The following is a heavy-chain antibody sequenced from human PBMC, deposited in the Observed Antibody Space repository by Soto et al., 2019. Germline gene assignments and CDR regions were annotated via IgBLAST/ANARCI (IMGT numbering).Heavy chain of an antibody. CDR2: TYYRSKWYN. D-gene: IGHD1-7*01. V-gene: IGHV6-1*01. J-gene: IGHJ5*02. CDR3: ARDQENWNYGFDP. CDR1: GDSVSSNSAA. Sequence: PSQTLSLTCAISGDSVSSNSAAWKCIRQSPSRGLEWLGRTYYRSKWYNDYAVSVKSRITINPDTSKNQFSLQLNSVTPEDTAVYYCARDQENWNYGFDPWGQGTLVTVS.